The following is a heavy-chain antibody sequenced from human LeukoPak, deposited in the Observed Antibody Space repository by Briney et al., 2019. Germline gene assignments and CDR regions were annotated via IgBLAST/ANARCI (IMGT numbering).Heavy chain of an antibody. Sequence: PGGSLRLSCAASGFTFNNVWMSWVRQAPGKGLEWVSSISSSSSHIYYADSVKGRFTISRDNAKNSLYLQMSSLRVEDTAVFYCVRAWGGGSYSDAFDIWGQGTMVTVSS. J-gene: IGHJ3*02. D-gene: IGHD1-26*01. V-gene: IGHV3-21*06. CDR3: VRAWGGGSYSDAFDI. CDR1: GFTFNNVW. CDR2: ISSSSSHI.